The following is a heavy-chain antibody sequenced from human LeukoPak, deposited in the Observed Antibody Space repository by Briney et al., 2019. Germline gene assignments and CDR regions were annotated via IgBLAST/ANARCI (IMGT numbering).Heavy chain of an antibody. CDR3: ARGRTAMGWFDP. Sequence: GGSLRLSCAASGFTFSSYSMNWVRQAPGKGLEWVSSISSSSSYIYYADSVKGRFTISRDNAKNSLYLQMNSLRAEDTAVYYCARGRTAMGWFDPWGQGTLVTVSS. CDR2: ISSSSSYI. V-gene: IGHV3-21*01. J-gene: IGHJ5*02. CDR1: GFTFSSYS. D-gene: IGHD5-18*01.